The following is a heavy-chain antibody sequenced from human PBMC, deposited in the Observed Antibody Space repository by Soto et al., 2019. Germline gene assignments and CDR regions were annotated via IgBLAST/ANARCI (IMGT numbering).Heavy chain of an antibody. CDR3: ARGDKYYYDSSGYSHFDY. Sequence: GASVKVSCKASGYTFTGYYMHWVRQAPGQGLEWMGWINPNSGGTNYAQKFQGRVTMTRDTSISTAYMELSRLRSDDTAVYYCARGDKYYYDSSGYSHFDYWGQGTLVTVSS. CDR2: INPNSGGT. CDR1: GYTFTGYY. V-gene: IGHV1-2*02. J-gene: IGHJ4*02. D-gene: IGHD3-22*01.